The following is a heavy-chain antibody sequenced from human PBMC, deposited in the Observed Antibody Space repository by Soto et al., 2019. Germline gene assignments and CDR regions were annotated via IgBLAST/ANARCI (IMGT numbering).Heavy chain of an antibody. J-gene: IGHJ3*02. D-gene: IGHD3-3*01. CDR1: GYTFTGYY. CDR3: ARAITIFGVVILDAFDI. V-gene: IGHV1-2*02. CDR2: INPNSGGT. Sequence: ASVKVSCKASGYTFTGYYMHWVRQAPGQGLEWMGWINPNSGGTNYAQKFQGRVTITRDTSASTAYMELSSLRSEDTAVYYCARAITIFGVVILDAFDIWGQGTMVTVSS.